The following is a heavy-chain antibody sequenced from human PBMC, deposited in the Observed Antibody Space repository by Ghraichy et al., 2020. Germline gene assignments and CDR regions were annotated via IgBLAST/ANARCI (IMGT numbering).Heavy chain of an antibody. CDR2: ISSRGNI. CDR3: AREMPGLIIWDV. CDR1: GFTLSSYE. Sequence: GSLRLSCAASGFTLSSYEMNWVRQAPGKGPEWVSYISSRGNIYYADSVKGRFTISRDNAKNSLFLQMNSLRDEDTAVYYCAREMPGLIIWDVCGQGTTVTVAS. V-gene: IGHV3-48*03. J-gene: IGHJ6*02. D-gene: IGHD3-3*02.